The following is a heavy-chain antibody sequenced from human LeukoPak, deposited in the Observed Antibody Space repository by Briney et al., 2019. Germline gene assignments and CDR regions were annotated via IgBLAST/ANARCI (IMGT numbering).Heavy chain of an antibody. CDR3: AREEIWFGELYSSDQSFDY. CDR1: GGSISSSSYY. CDR2: IYYSGST. J-gene: IGHJ4*02. Sequence: AETLSLTCTVSGGSISSSSYYWGWIRQPPGKGLEWIGSIYYSGSTYYTPSLKSRVTISVDTSKNQFSLKLSSVTAADTAVYYCAREEIWFGELYSSDQSFDYWGQGTLVTVSS. D-gene: IGHD3-10*01. V-gene: IGHV4-39*07.